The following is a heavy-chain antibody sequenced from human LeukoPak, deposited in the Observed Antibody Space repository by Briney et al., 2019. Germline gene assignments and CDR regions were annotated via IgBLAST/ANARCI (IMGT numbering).Heavy chain of an antibody. J-gene: IGHJ4*02. D-gene: IGHD1-26*01. CDR3: ARDSGSYYGGPFDY. V-gene: IGHV3-53*01. CDR2: IYDDGST. Sequence: PGGSLRLSCAASGFAVRSNYMNWVRQAPGKGLEWVAVIYDDGSTFYADSVKGRFTISRDNSKNTLYLQMNSLRADDTAVYYCARDSGSYYGGPFDYWGQGTLVTVSS. CDR1: GFAVRSNY.